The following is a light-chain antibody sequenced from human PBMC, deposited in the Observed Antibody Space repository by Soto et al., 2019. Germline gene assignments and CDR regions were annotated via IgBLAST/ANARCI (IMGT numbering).Light chain of an antibody. CDR1: QSLTNNY. CDR2: GAS. Sequence: ENVLTQSPGRLSLSPGERATLSCRASQSLTNNYFAWYQQKPGRALRLLIDGASTRATGIPDRFSGSGSGTDFTLTISRLEPEDVAVYYCQQYEAVVTFGQGTKVEI. J-gene: IGKJ1*01. V-gene: IGKV3-20*01. CDR3: QQYEAVVT.